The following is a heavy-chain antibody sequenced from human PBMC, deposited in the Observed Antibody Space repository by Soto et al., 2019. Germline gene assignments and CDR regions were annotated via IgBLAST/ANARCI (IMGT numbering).Heavy chain of an antibody. CDR1: GFTFSSYG. CDR3: AKDPEWQQLDYYFDY. J-gene: IGHJ4*02. D-gene: IGHD6-13*01. Sequence: QVQLVESGGGVVQPGRSLRLSCAASGFTFSSYGMHWVRRAPGKGLEWVAVISYDGSNKYYADSVKGRFTISRDNSKNTLYLQMNSLRAEDTAVSYCAKDPEWQQLDYYFDYWGQGTLVTVSS. CDR2: ISYDGSNK. V-gene: IGHV3-30*18.